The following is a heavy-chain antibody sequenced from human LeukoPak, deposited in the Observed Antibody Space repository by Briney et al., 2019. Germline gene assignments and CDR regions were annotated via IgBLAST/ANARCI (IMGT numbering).Heavy chain of an antibody. CDR1: GFTVSSTY. J-gene: IGHJ5*02. D-gene: IGHD3-10*01. CDR2: IYSGGST. CDR3: ARGVSYGSGSYIGDP. Sequence: GGSLRLSCAASGFTVSSTYMSWVRQAPGKGLEWVSVIYSGGSTYYADSVKGRFTISGDNSKNTFYLQMNSLRAEDTAVYYCARGVSYGSGSYIGDPWGQGTLVTVSS. V-gene: IGHV3-53*01.